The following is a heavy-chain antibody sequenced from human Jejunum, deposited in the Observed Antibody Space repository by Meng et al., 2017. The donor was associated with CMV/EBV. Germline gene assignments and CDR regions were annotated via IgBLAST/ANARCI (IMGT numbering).Heavy chain of an antibody. J-gene: IGHJ4*01. CDR1: GGAFSDFY. V-gene: IGHV4-34*01. Sequence: GGAFSDFYWNWIGQAPGKGLEWIGEIQHRGSTNYDPSLKSRVTVSGDTSRKQFSLKMTSVTAADTAVYYCARRGGGDYPFYFDYWGRGTPVTVSS. D-gene: IGHD2-21*01. CDR3: ARRGGGDYPFYFDY. CDR2: IQHRGST.